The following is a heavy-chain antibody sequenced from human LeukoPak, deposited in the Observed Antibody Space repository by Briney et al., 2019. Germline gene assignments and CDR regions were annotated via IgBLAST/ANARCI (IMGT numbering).Heavy chain of an antibody. V-gene: IGHV5-51*01. D-gene: IGHD5-18*01. CDR2: IYPGDSDT. Sequence: GESLKISCKGSGYSFTSYWIGWVRQMPGKGLEWMGIIYPGDSDTRYSPSFQGQVTISADKSISTAYLQWSSLKASDTAMYYCARFTYVTAMVTGGSDYWGQGTLVTVSS. CDR3: ARFTYVTAMVTGGSDY. CDR1: GYSFTSYW. J-gene: IGHJ4*02.